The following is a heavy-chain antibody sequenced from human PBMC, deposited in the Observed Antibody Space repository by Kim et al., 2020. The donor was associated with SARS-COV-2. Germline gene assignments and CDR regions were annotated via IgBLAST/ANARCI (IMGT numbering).Heavy chain of an antibody. Sequence: SETLSLTCTVSGGSILTGGYHWSWIRQHPGKGLEWIGYIYWSGSTSYNPSLKSRVTLSVDTPKNQFSLKLSSVTAADTAVYYCARGTLMPRGFFDYWGQGTLVSVSS. CDR1: GGSILTGGYH. V-gene: IGHV4-31*03. D-gene: IGHD2-2*01. J-gene: IGHJ4*02. CDR2: IYWSGST. CDR3: ARGTLMPRGFFDY.